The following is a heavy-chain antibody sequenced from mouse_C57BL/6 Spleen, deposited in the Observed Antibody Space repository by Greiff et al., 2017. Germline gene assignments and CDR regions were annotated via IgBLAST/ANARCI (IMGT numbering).Heavy chain of an antibody. Sequence: QVQLQQSGAELVRPGASVKLSCKASGYTFTDYYINWVKQRPGQGLEWIARIYPGSGNTYYNEKFKGKATLTAEKSSSTAYMQLSSLTSEDSAVYFCARSGLLPYFDYWGQGTTLTVSS. CDR2: IYPGSGNT. D-gene: IGHD1-1*01. CDR1: GYTFTDYY. CDR3: ARSGLLPYFDY. V-gene: IGHV1-76*01. J-gene: IGHJ2*01.